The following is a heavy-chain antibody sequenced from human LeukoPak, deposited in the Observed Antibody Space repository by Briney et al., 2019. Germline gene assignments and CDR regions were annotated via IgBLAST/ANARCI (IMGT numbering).Heavy chain of an antibody. V-gene: IGHV3-23*01. CDR2: ISASGDST. D-gene: IGHD3-10*01. CDR3: AKNYGSGSSVKYYYYMDV. CDR1: GFTFTNYA. Sequence: GGSLRLSCAASGFTFTNYAMSWVRQSPKKGLEWVSVISASGDSTNYADSVKGRFTISRDNSKNTLYLQMNSLRAEDSAVYYCAKNYGSGSSVKYYYYMDVWGKGTTVTVSS. J-gene: IGHJ6*03.